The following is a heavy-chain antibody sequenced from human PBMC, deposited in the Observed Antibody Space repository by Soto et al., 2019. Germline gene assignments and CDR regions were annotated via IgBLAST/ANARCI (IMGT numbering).Heavy chain of an antibody. D-gene: IGHD2-15*01. CDR1: GFTFSNAW. Sequence: EVQLVESGGGLVKPGGSLTLSCAASGFTFSNAWMSWVRQAPGKGLEWVGRIKSKINGGTTDYGAPVKGRFTISRDDSKATLYLQRNSLKTEDTAVYYCATALGGSWGQGTQVTVSS. V-gene: IGHV3-15*01. CDR3: ATALGGS. CDR2: IKSKINGGTT. J-gene: IGHJ4*02.